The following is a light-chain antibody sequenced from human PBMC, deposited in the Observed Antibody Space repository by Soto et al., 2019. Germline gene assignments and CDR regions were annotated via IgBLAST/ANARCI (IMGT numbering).Light chain of an antibody. CDR3: SAYKASISYV. J-gene: IGLJ1*01. V-gene: IGLV2-14*01. Sequence: GVSNRFSGSKSGNTASLTISGLQAEDEADYYCSAYKASISYVFGSGTKVTVL.